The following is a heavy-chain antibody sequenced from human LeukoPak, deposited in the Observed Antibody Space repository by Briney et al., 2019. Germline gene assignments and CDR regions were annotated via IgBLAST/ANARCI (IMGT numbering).Heavy chain of an antibody. D-gene: IGHD3-16*01. CDR2: IFHTGKT. V-gene: IGHV4-39*01. Sequence: SETLSLTCDVSGGSISTGNYWWGWLRQPPGKGLEWIGIIFHTGKTHDNPSLRGRVSMSVDTSKNQLPLRLSAVTAADTAVYYCARQMGVGVWALDYWGQGALVTVSS. J-gene: IGHJ4*02. CDR1: GGSISTGNYW. CDR3: ARQMGVGVWALDY.